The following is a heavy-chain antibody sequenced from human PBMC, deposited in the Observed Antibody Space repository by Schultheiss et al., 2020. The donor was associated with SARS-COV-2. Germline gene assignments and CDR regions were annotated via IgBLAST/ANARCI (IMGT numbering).Heavy chain of an antibody. Sequence: SQTLSLTCTVSGGSISSYYWSWIRQPAGKGLEWIGYIYYTGSTNYNPSLKSRVTISVDTSKNQFSLKLSSVTAADTAVYYCARDYGGNSKTFDYWGQGTLVTVSS. CDR1: GGSISSYY. CDR2: IYYTGST. J-gene: IGHJ4*02. V-gene: IGHV4-59*01. CDR3: ARDYGGNSKTFDY. D-gene: IGHD4-23*01.